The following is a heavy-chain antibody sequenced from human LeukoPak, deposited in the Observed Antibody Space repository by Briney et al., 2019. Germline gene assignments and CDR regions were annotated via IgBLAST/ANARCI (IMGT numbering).Heavy chain of an antibody. CDR1: GFTVSSNY. CDR2: IYRGGST. V-gene: IGHV3-53*01. Sequence: PGGSLRPSCAASGFTVSSNYMSWVRQAPGKGLGWVSVIYRGGSTYYADSVEGRFTSPRAHSKNTLYLQMNSLRADDTAVYYCARFGGHDGDFDYWGQGTLVTVSS. D-gene: IGHD3-10*01. CDR3: ARFGGHDGDFDY. J-gene: IGHJ4*02.